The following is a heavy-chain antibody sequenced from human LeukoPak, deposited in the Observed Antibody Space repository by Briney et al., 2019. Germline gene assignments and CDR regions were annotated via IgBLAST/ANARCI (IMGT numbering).Heavy chain of an antibody. D-gene: IGHD4-17*01. CDR3: ARGLSGGYYGDDY. Sequence: ASVKVSCKASGYIFINYYIHWVRQATGQGLEWMGWMNPNSGNTGYAQKFQGRVTMTRNTSISTAYMELSSLRSEDTAVYYCARGLSGGYYGDDYWGQGTLVTVSS. V-gene: IGHV1-8*02. CDR1: GYIFINYY. J-gene: IGHJ4*02. CDR2: MNPNSGNT.